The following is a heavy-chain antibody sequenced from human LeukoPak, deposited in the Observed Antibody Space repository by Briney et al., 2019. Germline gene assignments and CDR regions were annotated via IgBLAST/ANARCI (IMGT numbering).Heavy chain of an antibody. V-gene: IGHV3-21*01. J-gene: IGHJ4*02. CDR1: GFTFSSYS. D-gene: IGHD3-10*01. CDR3: AKSRLWDNYYGSSWDY. CDR2: ISSSSSYI. Sequence: PGGSLRLSCAASGFTFSSYSMNWVRQAPGKGLEWVSSISSSSSYIYYADSVKGRFTISRDNAKNSLYLQMNSLRAEDTAVYYCAKSRLWDNYYGSSWDYWGQGTLVTVSS.